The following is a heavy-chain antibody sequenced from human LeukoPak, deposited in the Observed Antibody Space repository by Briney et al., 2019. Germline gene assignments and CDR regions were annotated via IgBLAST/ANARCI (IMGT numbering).Heavy chain of an antibody. V-gene: IGHV3-66*01. CDR3: ARVLKYEVPPYFDY. CDR2: IYSGGST. J-gene: IGHJ4*02. Sequence: PGGSLRLSCAASGFTVSSNYMSWVRQAPGKGLEWVSVIYSGGSTYYADSVKGRFTISRGNSKNTLYLQMNSLRAEDTAVYYCARVLKYEVPPYFDYWGQGTLVTVSS. CDR1: GFTVSSNY. D-gene: IGHD4/OR15-4a*01.